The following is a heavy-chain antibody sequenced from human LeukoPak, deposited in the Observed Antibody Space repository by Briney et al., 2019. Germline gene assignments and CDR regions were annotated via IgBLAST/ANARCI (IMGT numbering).Heavy chain of an antibody. CDR1: GGSISSYY. Sequence: PSETLSLTCTVSGGSISSYYWSWIRQPAGKGLEWIGRIYTSGSTNYNPSLKSRVTISADTSKEQFFLKLTSVTAADTAVYYCARQLSSWPTDYWGQGTLVTVSS. CDR3: ARQLSSWPTDY. D-gene: IGHD6-13*01. J-gene: IGHJ4*02. V-gene: IGHV4-4*07. CDR2: IYTSGST.